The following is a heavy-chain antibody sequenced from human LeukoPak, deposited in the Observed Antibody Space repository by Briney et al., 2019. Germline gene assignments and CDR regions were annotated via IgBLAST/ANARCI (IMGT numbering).Heavy chain of an antibody. Sequence: GSLRLSCAASGFTFSSYSMNWVRQAPGKGLEWVSYISSSSSTIYYADSVKGRFTISRDNAKNSLYLQMNSLGAEDTAVYYCARVLRYFDWLEGYYMDVWGKGTTVTVSS. CDR2: ISSSSSTI. CDR1: GFTFSSYS. D-gene: IGHD3-9*01. CDR3: ARVLRYFDWLEGYYMDV. V-gene: IGHV3-48*01. J-gene: IGHJ6*03.